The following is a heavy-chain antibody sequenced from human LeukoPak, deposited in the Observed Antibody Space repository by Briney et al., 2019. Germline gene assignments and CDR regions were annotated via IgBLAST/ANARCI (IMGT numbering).Heavy chain of an antibody. CDR2: ISSSSSYI. CDR1: GFTFSSYS. Sequence: KPGGSLRLSCAASGFTFSSYSMNWVRQAPGKGLEWVSSISSSSSYIYYADSVKGRFTISRDNAKNSLYLQMNSLRAEDTAVYYCAKEGAAAGTVLAQLGPWGQGTLVTVSS. D-gene: IGHD6-13*01. CDR3: AKEGAAAGTVLAQLGP. V-gene: IGHV3-21*01. J-gene: IGHJ4*02.